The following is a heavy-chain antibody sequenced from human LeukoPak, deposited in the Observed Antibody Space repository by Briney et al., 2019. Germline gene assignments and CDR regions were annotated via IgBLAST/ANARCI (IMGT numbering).Heavy chain of an antibody. Sequence: PGRSLRLSCAASGFTFSNYAMHWVRQAPSKGLEWVAVISYDGSNKYYADSVKGRFTISRDNSKNTVYLQMNSLRAEDTAVYYCARDRDTRVGPTDIDYWGQGTLVTVSS. CDR3: ARDRDTRVGPTDIDY. V-gene: IGHV3-30*04. J-gene: IGHJ4*02. D-gene: IGHD5-18*01. CDR2: ISYDGSNK. CDR1: GFTFSNYA.